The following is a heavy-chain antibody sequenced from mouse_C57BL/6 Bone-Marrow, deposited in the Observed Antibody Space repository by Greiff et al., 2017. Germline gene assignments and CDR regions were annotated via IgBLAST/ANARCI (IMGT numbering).Heavy chain of an antibody. CDR3: ARHRDYGSSYGWYFDV. V-gene: IGHV5-2*01. J-gene: IGHJ1*03. CDR1: EYEFPSHD. D-gene: IGHD1-1*01. Sequence: EVNVVESGGGLVQPGESLKLSCESNEYEFPSHDMSWVRKTPEKRLELVAAINSDGGSTYYPDTMERRFIIARDNTKKTLYLQMSSLRSEDTALYYCARHRDYGSSYGWYFDVWGTGTTVTVSS. CDR2: INSDGGST.